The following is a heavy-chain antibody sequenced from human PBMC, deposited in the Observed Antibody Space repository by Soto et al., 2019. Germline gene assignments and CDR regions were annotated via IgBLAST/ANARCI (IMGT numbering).Heavy chain of an antibody. CDR1: GGSFSGYY. CDR2: INHSGST. D-gene: IGHD3-16*01. CDR3: ARAIFLRGSGRDTYYYYYGMDV. V-gene: IGHV4-34*01. Sequence: LSLTCAVYGGSFSGYYWSWIRQPPGKGLEWIGEINHSGSTNYNPSLKSRVTISVDTSKNQFSLKLSSVTAADTAVYYCARAIFLRGSGRDTYYYYYGMDVWGQGTTVTVSS. J-gene: IGHJ6*02.